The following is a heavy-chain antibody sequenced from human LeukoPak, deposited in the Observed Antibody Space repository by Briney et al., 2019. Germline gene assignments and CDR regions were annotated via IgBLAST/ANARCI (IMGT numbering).Heavy chain of an antibody. J-gene: IGHJ4*02. CDR2: MSYAGHT. CDR3: ARDTYLYRGGSDY. CDR1: GGSIIIDNYY. D-gene: IGHD3-16*01. V-gene: IGHV4-39*02. Sequence: SETLSLTCTVSGGSIIIDNYYWAWIRQPPGKGLLWIGSMSYAGHTYYNPSLQSRVTISVDTSKNQFSLNLASVTAADTAIYYCARDTYLYRGGSDYWGLGTLVTVSS.